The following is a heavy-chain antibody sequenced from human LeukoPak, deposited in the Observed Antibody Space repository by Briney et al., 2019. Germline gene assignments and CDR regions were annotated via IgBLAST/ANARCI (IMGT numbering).Heavy chain of an antibody. CDR2: IKQDGSEK. Sequence: GSLSLSCAASGFPFSGYWMSWVRQAPGKGLEWVATIKQDGSEKYYVDSVKGRFTISRDNAQNSLYLQMNSLRAEDTAVYYCARAPHSGYDYWGQGTLVTVSS. V-gene: IGHV3-7*01. J-gene: IGHJ4*02. CDR3: ARAPHSGYDY. CDR1: GFPFSGYW. D-gene: IGHD5-12*01.